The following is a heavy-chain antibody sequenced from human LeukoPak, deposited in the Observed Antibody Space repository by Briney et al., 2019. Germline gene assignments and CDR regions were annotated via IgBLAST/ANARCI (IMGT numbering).Heavy chain of an antibody. D-gene: IGHD6-13*01. CDR2: IWYDGSSK. V-gene: IGHV3-33*01. CDR3: ARESSSSSWYGIDH. J-gene: IGHJ4*02. CDR1: GFIFSSYG. Sequence: GRSLRLSCAASGFIFSSYGVHWVRQVPGKGLEWVAVIWYDGSSKYYADSVKGRFTISRDNSNNTLFLQMNSLRVEDTAVYYCARESSSSSWYGIDHWGQGILVIVSS.